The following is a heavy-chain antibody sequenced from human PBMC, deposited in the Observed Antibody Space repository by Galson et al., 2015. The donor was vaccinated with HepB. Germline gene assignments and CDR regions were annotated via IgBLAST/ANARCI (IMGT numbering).Heavy chain of an antibody. V-gene: IGHV4-39*07. Sequence: LSLTCTVSGGSISGSSYYWGWIRQPPGKGLEWIGSIYYSGSTYYSPSLKTRVTISVDTSKNQFSLKLISVTAADTAVYYCARDMGNRVYGVDVWGQGTSVTVSS. CDR1: GGSISGSSYY. CDR2: IYYSGST. D-gene: IGHD1-26*01. J-gene: IGHJ6*02. CDR3: ARDMGNRVYGVDV.